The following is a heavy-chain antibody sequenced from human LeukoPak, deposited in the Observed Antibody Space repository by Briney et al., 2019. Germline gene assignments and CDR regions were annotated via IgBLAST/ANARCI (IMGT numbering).Heavy chain of an antibody. Sequence: SETLPLTCTVSGGSISSSSYYWGWIRQPPGKGLECIGSIYYSGSTYYNPSLKSRVTISVDTSKNQFSLKLSSVTAADTAVCYCARDAGGYCSGGSCYSHYYYYMDVWGKGTTVTISS. CDR1: GGSISSSSYY. J-gene: IGHJ6*03. CDR3: ARDAGGYCSGGSCYSHYYYYMDV. D-gene: IGHD2-15*01. V-gene: IGHV4-39*07. CDR2: IYYSGST.